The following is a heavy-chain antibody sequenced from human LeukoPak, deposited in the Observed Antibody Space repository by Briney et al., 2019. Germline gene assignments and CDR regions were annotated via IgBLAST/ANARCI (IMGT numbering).Heavy chain of an antibody. CDR1: GVTFSSYG. V-gene: IGHV3-30*03. CDR2: ISYDGSNK. D-gene: IGHD3-3*01. Sequence: PGRSLRLSCAASGVTFSSYGMHWVRQAPGKGLEWVAVISYDGSNKYYADSVKGRFTISRDNAKNSLYLQMNSLRAEDTAVYYCARDRTTIFGVVINARYFDLWGRGTLVTVSS. J-gene: IGHJ2*01. CDR3: ARDRTTIFGVVINARYFDL.